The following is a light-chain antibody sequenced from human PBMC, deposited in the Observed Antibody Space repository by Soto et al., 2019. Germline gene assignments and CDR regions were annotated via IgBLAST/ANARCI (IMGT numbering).Light chain of an antibody. CDR1: QSVSSSY. CDR3: QQYGSSPPWT. J-gene: IGKJ1*01. Sequence: EIVLTQSPGTLSLSPGERATLSYRASQSVSSSYLAWYQQKPGQAPRLXIYVASSRATGIPDRFSASGSGTDLTLTISRLEPEDFAVYYCQQYGSSPPWTFGQGTKVDIK. CDR2: VAS. V-gene: IGKV3-20*01.